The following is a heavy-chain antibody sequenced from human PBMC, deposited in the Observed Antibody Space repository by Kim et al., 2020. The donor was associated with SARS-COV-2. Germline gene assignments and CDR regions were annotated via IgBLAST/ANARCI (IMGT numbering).Heavy chain of an antibody. CDR3: ARDAGYYDRYYYGMDV. D-gene: IGHD3-22*01. V-gene: IGHV3-48*03. Sequence: GGSLRLSWAASGFTFSSYEMNWVRQAPGKGLEWVSYISSSGSTIYYADSVKGRFNISRDNAKNSLYLQMNSLRAEDTAVYYCARDAGYYDRYYYGMDVWGQGTTVTVSS. CDR2: ISSSGSTI. CDR1: GFTFSSYE. J-gene: IGHJ6*02.